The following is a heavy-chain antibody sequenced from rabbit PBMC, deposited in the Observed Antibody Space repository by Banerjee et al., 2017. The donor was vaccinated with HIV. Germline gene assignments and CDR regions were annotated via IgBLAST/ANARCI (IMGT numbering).Heavy chain of an antibody. CDR2: IDTGSGST. J-gene: IGHJ4*01. Sequence: QEQLEESGGDLVKPEGSLTLTCTASGFDFSSNAMCWVRQAPGKGLEWIACIDTGSGSTWYANWAKGRFTISKTSSTTVTLQMTSLTAADTATYFCVRGSISGTDYNLWGPGTLV. CDR1: GFDFSSNA. CDR3: VRGSISGTDYNL. V-gene: IGHV1S45*01. D-gene: IGHD1-1*01.